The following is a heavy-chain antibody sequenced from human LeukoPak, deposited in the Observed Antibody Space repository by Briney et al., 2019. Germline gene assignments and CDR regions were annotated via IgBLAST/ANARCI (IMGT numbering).Heavy chain of an antibody. D-gene: IGHD6-6*01. Sequence: PSETLSLTCAVYGGSFSGYYWSWIRQPPGKGLEWIGEINHSGSTNYNPSLKSRVTISVDTSKNQFSLKLSSVTAADTAVYYCARPRRWLAARPTGAFDIWGQGTMVTVSS. CDR1: GGSFSGYY. V-gene: IGHV4-34*01. J-gene: IGHJ3*02. CDR3: ARPRRWLAARPTGAFDI. CDR2: INHSGST.